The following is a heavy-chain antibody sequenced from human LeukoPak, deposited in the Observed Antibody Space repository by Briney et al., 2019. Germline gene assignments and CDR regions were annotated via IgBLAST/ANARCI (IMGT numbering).Heavy chain of an antibody. CDR1: GFTFSDYS. V-gene: IGHV3-11*01. J-gene: IGHJ4*02. CDR3: ARDGYSNYWYLNL. D-gene: IGHD6-13*01. Sequence: GGSLRLSCAASGFTFSDYSMSWIRQAPGKGLEWVSYISTTRSTISYADSVKGRFTISRDNAKNSLYLQMNSLRAEDTAVYYCARDGYSNYWYLNLWGQGTLVTVSS. CDR2: ISTTRSTI.